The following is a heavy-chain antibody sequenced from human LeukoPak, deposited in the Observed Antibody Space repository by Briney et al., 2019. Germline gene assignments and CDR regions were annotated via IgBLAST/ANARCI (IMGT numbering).Heavy chain of an antibody. Sequence: GGSLRLSCAASGFPFSNYNMNWVRQAPGKGLEWVSSISSSSSYIFYGDSVKGRFTISRDNAKNSLYLQMNSLSTEDTAVYYCARDTYYYFDSSGYYCPDYWGQGTLVTVSS. V-gene: IGHV3-21*01. CDR2: ISSSSSYI. CDR3: ARDTYYYFDSSGYYCPDY. D-gene: IGHD3-22*01. CDR1: GFPFSNYN. J-gene: IGHJ4*02.